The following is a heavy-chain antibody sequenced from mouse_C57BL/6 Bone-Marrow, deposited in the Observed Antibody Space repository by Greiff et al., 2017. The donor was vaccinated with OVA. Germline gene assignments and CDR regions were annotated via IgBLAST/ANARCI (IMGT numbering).Heavy chain of an antibody. CDR2: IYPGGGYT. CDR1: GYTFTNYW. Sequence: QVQLQQSGAELVRPGTSVKMSCKASGYTFTNYWIGWAKQRPGHGLEWIGDIYPGGGYTNYNEKFKGKATLTADKSSSTAYMQFSSLTSEDSAIYYCARRSGYVHWYFDVWGTGTTVTVSS. J-gene: IGHJ1*03. V-gene: IGHV1-63*01. CDR3: ARRSGYVHWYFDV. D-gene: IGHD3-2*02.